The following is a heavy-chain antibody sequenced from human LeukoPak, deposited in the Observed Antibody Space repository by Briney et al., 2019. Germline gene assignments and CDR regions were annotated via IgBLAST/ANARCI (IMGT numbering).Heavy chain of an antibody. Sequence: SSQTLSLNCTVSGGSISSGGYYWSWIRQHPGKGLEWIGYIYYSGSTYYNPSLKSRVTISVDTSKNQFSLKLSSVTAADTAVYYCARDGRVATIAGRPYYYYGMDVWGQGTTVTVSS. CDR1: GGSISSGGYY. CDR3: ARDGRVATIAGRPYYYYGMDV. V-gene: IGHV4-31*03. D-gene: IGHD5-12*01. CDR2: IYYSGST. J-gene: IGHJ6*02.